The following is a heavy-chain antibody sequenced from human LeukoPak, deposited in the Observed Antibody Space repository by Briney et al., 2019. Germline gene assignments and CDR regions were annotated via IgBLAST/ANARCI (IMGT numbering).Heavy chain of an antibody. CDR3: ASSKYYDFWSGSLNWFDP. J-gene: IGHJ5*02. CDR2: IYYSGST. Sequence: SETLSLTCTVSGGSISSGDYYWSWIRQPPGKGQEWIGYIYYSGSTYYNPSLKSRVTISVDTSKNQFSLKLSSVTAADTAVYYCASSKYYDFWSGSLNWFDPWGQGTLVTVSS. D-gene: IGHD3-3*01. V-gene: IGHV4-30-4*01. CDR1: GGSISSGDYY.